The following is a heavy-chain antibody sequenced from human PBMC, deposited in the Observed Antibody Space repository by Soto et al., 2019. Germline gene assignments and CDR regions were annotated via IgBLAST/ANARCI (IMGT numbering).Heavy chain of an antibody. D-gene: IGHD4-17*01. V-gene: IGHV5-51*01. Sequence: GESLKISCKGSGYNFHTYWIAWVRRMPGKGLEWMGFIYPHDSDTRYSPSFRGQVTISADKSIDTAYLQWTSLKASDTAIYFCARPTDYHYGMQVWGQGTTVTV. CDR2: IYPHDSDT. J-gene: IGHJ6*02. CDR1: GYNFHTYW. CDR3: ARPTDYHYGMQV.